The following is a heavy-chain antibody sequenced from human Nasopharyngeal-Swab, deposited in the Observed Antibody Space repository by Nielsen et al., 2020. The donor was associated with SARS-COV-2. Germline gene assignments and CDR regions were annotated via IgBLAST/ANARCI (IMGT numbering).Heavy chain of an antibody. V-gene: IGHV3-30*04. D-gene: IGHD2-2*01. CDR2: ISYDGSNK. CDR1: GFTFSSYA. J-gene: IGHJ6*02. CDR3: ARYCSSTSCSLGMDV. Sequence: GGSLRLSCAASGFTFSSYAMHWVRQAPGKGLEWVAVISYDGSNKYYADSVKGRFTISRDNSKNTLYLQMNSLRAEDTAVYYCARYCSSTSCSLGMDVWGQGTTVTVSS.